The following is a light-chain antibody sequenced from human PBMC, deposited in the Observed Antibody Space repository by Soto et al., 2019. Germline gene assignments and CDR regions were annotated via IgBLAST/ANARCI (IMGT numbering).Light chain of an antibody. CDR1: QTISSW. Sequence: DIQMAQSPSTLSGSVGDRVTITCRASQTISSWLAWYQQTPGKAPKLLIYDASNLETGVPSRFSGSGSETDFTFTISSLQPEDIATYYCQQYNILPLTFGGGTKVDIK. CDR3: QQYNILPLT. J-gene: IGKJ4*01. V-gene: IGKV1-33*01. CDR2: DAS.